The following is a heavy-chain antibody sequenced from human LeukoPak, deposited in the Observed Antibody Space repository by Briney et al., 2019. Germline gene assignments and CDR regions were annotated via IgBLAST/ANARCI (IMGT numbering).Heavy chain of an antibody. CDR1: EFTFSNYW. J-gene: IGHJ3*02. D-gene: IGHD5-12*01. CDR2: IKKDGSDK. Sequence: PGGSLRLSCAASEFTFSNYWMSWVRQAPGKGLEWVANIKKDGSDKYYVDSVKGRFTISRDNAKNSLYLQMNSLRAEDTAVYYCAKVGTYSGYLDAFDIWGQGTMVTVSS. V-gene: IGHV3-7*03. CDR3: AKVGTYSGYLDAFDI.